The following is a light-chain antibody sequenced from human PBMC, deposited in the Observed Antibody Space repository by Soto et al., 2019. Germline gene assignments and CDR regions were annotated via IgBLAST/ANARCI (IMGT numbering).Light chain of an antibody. Sequence: QSALTQPRSVSGSPGQSVTISCTGTSSDVGGYNYVSWYQQHPGKAPKLMIYDVSKRPSGVPDRFSGSKSSNTASLTISGLQAEDEADYYCCSYAGSYTEVFGGGTKVTVL. J-gene: IGLJ2*01. V-gene: IGLV2-11*01. CDR3: CSYAGSYTEV. CDR2: DVS. CDR1: SSDVGGYNY.